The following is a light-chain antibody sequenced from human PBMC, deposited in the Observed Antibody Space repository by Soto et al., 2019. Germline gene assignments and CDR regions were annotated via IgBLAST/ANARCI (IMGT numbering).Light chain of an antibody. J-gene: IGKJ1*01. V-gene: IGKV3D-15*01. CDR2: GAS. Sequence: IVMTESPATLSGSIWQSSILFCKSSQSVSSSSLAWYQQKPGEAPRLLIYGASSRATGIPDRFSGSGSGTDFTLTISSLQPDDFATYICLQHNSYPWTFGQGTEV. CDR1: QSVSSSS. CDR3: LQHNSYPWT.